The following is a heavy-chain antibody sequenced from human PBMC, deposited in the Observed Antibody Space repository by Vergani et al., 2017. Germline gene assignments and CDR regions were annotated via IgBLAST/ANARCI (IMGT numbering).Heavy chain of an antibody. CDR1: GGTFSSYA. D-gene: IGHD5-18*01. CDR3: ATAGVETAMGYYYYYYMDV. V-gene: IGHV1-69*01. CDR2: IIPIFGTA. Sequence: QVQLVQSGAEVKKPGSSVKVSCKASGGTFSSYAISWVRQAPGQGLEWMGGIIPIFGTANYAQKFQGRVTITADESTSTAYMELSSLISEDTAVYYCATAGVETAMGYYYYYYMDVWGKGTTVTVSS. J-gene: IGHJ6*03.